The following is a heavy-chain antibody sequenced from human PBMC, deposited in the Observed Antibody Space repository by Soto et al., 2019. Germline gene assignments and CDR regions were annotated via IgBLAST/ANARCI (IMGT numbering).Heavy chain of an antibody. CDR3: ARVLSIAAHDACDV. V-gene: IGHV4-34*01. D-gene: IGHD6-6*01. CDR1: GGSFSGYY. Sequence: PSETLSLTCAVYGGSFSGYYWSWIRQPPGKGLEWIGEINHSGSTNYNPSLKSRVTISVDTSKNQFSLKLSSVTAADTAVYYCARVLSIAAHDACDVWGQRKMVTVS. CDR2: INHSGST. J-gene: IGHJ3*01.